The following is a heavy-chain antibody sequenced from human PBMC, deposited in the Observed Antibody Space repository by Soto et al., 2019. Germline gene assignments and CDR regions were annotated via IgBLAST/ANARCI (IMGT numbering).Heavy chain of an antibody. J-gene: IGHJ5*02. Sequence: GGSLRLSCAASGFTFSNAWMSWVRQAPGKGLEWVGRIKSKTDGGTTDYAAPVKGRFTISRDDSKNTLYLQMNSLKTEDTAVYYCTTDKSYSNYDWFDPWGQGTLVTVSS. V-gene: IGHV3-15*01. CDR2: IKSKTDGGTT. D-gene: IGHD4-4*01. CDR3: TTDKSYSNYDWFDP. CDR1: GFTFSNAW.